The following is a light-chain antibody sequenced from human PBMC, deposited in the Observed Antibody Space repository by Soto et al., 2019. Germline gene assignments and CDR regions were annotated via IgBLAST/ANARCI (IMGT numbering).Light chain of an antibody. CDR1: QSVLYSSNNKNY. Sequence: DIVMTQSPDSLAVSLGERATINCKSSQSVLYSSNNKNYLAWYQQKPGQPPKMLIYWAATRESGVPDGFSGSGSGTDFTLIISSLQVEDVELYYIQQYDRSHQTLGQGTKVENK. J-gene: IGKJ1*01. V-gene: IGKV4-1*01. CDR2: WAA. CDR3: QQYDRSHQT.